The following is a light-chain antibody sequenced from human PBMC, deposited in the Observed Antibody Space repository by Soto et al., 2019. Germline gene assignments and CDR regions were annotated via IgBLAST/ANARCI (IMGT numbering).Light chain of an antibody. CDR1: QDVTKS. CDR2: DAS. J-gene: IGKJ5*01. V-gene: IGKV3-15*01. Sequence: EFLMTQSPATLSLSPGEGVTLSCRAAQDVTKSVAWYQQKSGQAPRLLIYDASARASGVAARFSGSGSGTDFTLTISCLQAEDFAVYFCQQYIRRPLSFGQGTRLEIK. CDR3: QQYIRRPLS.